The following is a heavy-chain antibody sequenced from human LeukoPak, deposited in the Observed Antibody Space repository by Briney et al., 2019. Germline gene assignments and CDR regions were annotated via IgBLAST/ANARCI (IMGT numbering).Heavy chain of an antibody. J-gene: IGHJ1*01. D-gene: IGHD6-19*01. CDR1: GFTFSNYW. CDR3: AAPPVGSGWYDALQH. CDR2: IKLDGSEK. Sequence: GGSLRLSCAASGFTFSNYWMSWVRQAPGKELESVANIKLDGSEKYYVDSVKGRFTISRDNAKNSLYLQMSSLRVEDTAVYYCAAPPVGSGWYDALQHWGQGTLVTVSS. V-gene: IGHV3-7*01.